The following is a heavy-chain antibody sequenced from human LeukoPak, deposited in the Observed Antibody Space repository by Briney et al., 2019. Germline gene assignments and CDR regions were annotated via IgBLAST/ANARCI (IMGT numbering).Heavy chain of an antibody. CDR1: GFTFSSYS. CDR3: ARDSFGEYPINWFDP. J-gene: IGHJ5*02. V-gene: IGHV3-21*01. Sequence: GGSLRLSCAASGFTFSSYSMNWVRQAPGKGLEWVSSISSSSSYIYYADSVKGRFTISRDNAKNSLYLQMNSLRAEDTAVYYCARDSFGEYPINWFDPWGLGTLVTVSS. CDR2: ISSSSSYI. D-gene: IGHD3-10*01.